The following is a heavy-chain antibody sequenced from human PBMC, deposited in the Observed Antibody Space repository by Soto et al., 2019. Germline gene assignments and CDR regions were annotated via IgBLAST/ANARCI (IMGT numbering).Heavy chain of an antibody. D-gene: IGHD6-13*01. Sequence: GASVKVSCKASGGTFSSYAISWVRQAPGQGLEWMGGIIPIFGTANYAQKFQGRVTITADKSTSTAYMELSSLRSEDTAVYYCARGPLKAEQQLSGWSDYWGQGTLVTVSS. CDR3: ARGPLKAEQQLSGWSDY. J-gene: IGHJ4*02. CDR2: IIPIFGTA. CDR1: GGTFSSYA. V-gene: IGHV1-69*06.